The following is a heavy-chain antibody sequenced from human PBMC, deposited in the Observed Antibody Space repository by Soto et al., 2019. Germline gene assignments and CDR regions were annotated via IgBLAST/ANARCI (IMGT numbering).Heavy chain of an antibody. D-gene: IGHD3-9*01. Sequence: PAEPLYLALTATGSSTSSSDWTGSRQPPGKGLEWIGYIYYSGSTNYNPSLKSRVTISVDTSKNQFSLKLSSVTAADTAVYDGARYRSCATQNCNWIDVWGQGTLVTVSS. CDR1: GSSTSSSD. CDR2: IYYSGST. CDR3: ARYRSCATQNCNWIDV. V-gene: IGHV4-59*01. J-gene: IGHJ5*02.